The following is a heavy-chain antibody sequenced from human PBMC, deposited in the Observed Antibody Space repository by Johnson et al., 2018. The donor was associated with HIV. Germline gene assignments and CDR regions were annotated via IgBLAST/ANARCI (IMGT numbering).Heavy chain of an antibody. CDR1: GFTFSSYA. Sequence: QVKLVESGGGVVQPGRSLRLSCAASGFTFSSYAMHWVRQAPGKGLEWVAVISYDGSNKNYADSVKGRFAFSRDNSKNTLYLQMNSLRAEDTAVYYCARVGYSSSWYLGAFDIWGQGTMVTVSS. CDR3: ARVGYSSSWYLGAFDI. D-gene: IGHD6-13*01. V-gene: IGHV3-30*09. CDR2: ISYDGSNK. J-gene: IGHJ3*02.